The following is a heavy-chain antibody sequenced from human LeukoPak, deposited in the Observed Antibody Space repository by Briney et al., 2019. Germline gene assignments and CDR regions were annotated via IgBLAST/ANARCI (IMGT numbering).Heavy chain of an antibody. D-gene: IGHD1-26*01. CDR2: INPDGTTT. CDR1: GFPLSNYW. J-gene: IGHJ4*02. V-gene: IGHV3-74*01. Sequence: PGGSLRLSCAASGFPLSNYWMHWVRQTPGKGLVWVSRINPDGTTTSYADSVKGRFTISRDNARNTLYLEMNSLRAEDTAVYYCARVGIGRYSLDSWGQGTLVTASS. CDR3: ARVGIGRYSLDS.